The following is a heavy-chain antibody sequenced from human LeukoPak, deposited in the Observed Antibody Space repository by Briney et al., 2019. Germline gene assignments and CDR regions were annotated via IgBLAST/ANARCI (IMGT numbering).Heavy chain of an antibody. CDR1: GFTFSSYG. J-gene: IGHJ6*02. V-gene: IGHV3-30*18. Sequence: PGGSLRLSCAASGFTFSSYGMHWVRQAPGKGLEWVAVISYDGSNKYYADSVKGRFTISRDNAKNSLYLQMNSLRAEDTAVYYCAKDGSYGYPYYYGMDVWGQGTTVTVSS. CDR3: AKDGSYGYPYYYGMDV. CDR2: ISYDGSNK. D-gene: IGHD5-18*01.